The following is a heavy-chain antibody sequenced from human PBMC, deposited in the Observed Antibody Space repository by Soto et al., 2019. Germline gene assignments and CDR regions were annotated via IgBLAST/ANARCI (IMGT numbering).Heavy chain of an antibody. V-gene: IGHV3-23*01. D-gene: IGHD5-12*01. CDR3: AKAGVDREDV. CDR1: GLTISSHA. CDR2: ISGSGGST. Sequence: GGSLRLSWAAAGLTISSHAMSWIRQAPGKGLEWVSAISGSGGSTYYADSVKGRFTISRDNSKNTLYLQMNSLRAEDTAVYYCAKAGVDREDVWGQGTTVTVSS. J-gene: IGHJ6*02.